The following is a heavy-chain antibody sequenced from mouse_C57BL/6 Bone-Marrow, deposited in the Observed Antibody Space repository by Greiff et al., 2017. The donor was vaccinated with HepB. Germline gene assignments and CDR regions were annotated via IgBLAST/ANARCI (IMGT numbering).Heavy chain of an antibody. V-gene: IGHV2-4*01. Sequence: VQLVESGPGLVQPSQSLSITCTVSGFSLTSYGVHWVRQPPGKGLEWLGVIWSGGSTDYNAAFISRLSISKDNSKSQVFFKMNSLQADDTAIYYCAKSRKVGWYFDVWGTGTTVTVSS. CDR3: AKSRKVGWYFDV. D-gene: IGHD1-1*02. J-gene: IGHJ1*03. CDR2: IWSGGST. CDR1: GFSLTSYG.